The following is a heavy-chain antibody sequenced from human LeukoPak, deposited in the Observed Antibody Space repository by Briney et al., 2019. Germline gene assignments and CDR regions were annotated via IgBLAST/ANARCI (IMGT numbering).Heavy chain of an antibody. D-gene: IGHD4/OR15-4a*01. J-gene: IGHJ4*02. CDR3: ASPYGGYFDY. CDR1: GYSFTSYW. CDR2: IDPSDSYT. Sequence: GESLKISCKGSGYSFTSYWFSWVRQMPGKGLEWMGRIDPSDSYTNYSPSFQGHVTISADKSISTAYLQWSSLKASDTAMYYCASPYGGYFDYWGQGTLVTVSS. V-gene: IGHV5-10-1*01.